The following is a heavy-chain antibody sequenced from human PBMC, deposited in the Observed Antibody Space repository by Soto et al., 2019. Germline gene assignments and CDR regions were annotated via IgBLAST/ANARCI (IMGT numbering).Heavy chain of an antibody. CDR3: AKAGYCSSATCATRYYYMDV. D-gene: IGHD2-2*01. CDR2: ISGSGGST. V-gene: IGHV3-23*01. CDR1: GFTFSSYA. Sequence: EVQLLESGGGLVQPGGSLRLSCAASGFTFSSYAMGWVRQASGKGLEWVSAISGSGGSTYYADSVKGRFTISRDNSKNTLYLQMNSLRAEDTAVYYCAKAGYCSSATCATRYYYMDVWGKGTTVTVSS. J-gene: IGHJ6*03.